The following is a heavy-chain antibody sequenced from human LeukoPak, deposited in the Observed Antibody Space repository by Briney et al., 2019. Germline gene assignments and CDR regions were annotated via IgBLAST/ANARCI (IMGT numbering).Heavy chain of an antibody. CDR3: ASLTSGYCSGGSCRSY. J-gene: IGHJ4*02. Sequence: SETLSLTCTVSGGSISSGGYYWSWIRQHPGKGLEWIGYIYYSGSTYYNPSLKSRVTISVGTSKNQFSLKLSSVTAADTAVYYCASLTSGYCSGGSCRSYWGQGTLVTVSS. CDR1: GGSISSGGYY. CDR2: IYYSGST. V-gene: IGHV4-31*03. D-gene: IGHD2-15*01.